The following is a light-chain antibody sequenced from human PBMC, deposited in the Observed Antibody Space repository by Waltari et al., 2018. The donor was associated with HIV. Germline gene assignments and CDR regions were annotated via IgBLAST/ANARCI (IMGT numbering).Light chain of an antibody. CDR2: EVF. Sequence: QSPLPQPPSASGSPGQSVTLSSPAKTSHVVSHNYVPWYQHPPGKAPKLLIYEVFKRPSGVPDRFSGSKSGNTASLTVSGLQAEDEADYYCTSYAGRNTFVFGGGTKLTVL. V-gene: IGLV2-8*01. CDR1: TSHVVSHNY. J-gene: IGLJ2*01. CDR3: TSYAGRNTFV.